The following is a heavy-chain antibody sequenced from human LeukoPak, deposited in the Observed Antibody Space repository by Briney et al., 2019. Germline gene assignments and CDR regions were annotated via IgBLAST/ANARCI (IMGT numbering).Heavy chain of an antibody. J-gene: IGHJ4*02. V-gene: IGHV3-30*18. Sequence: PGGSLRLSCAASGFTFSSYGMHWVRQAPGKGLEWVAVISYDGSNKYYADSVKGRFTISRDNSKNTLYLQMNSLRAEDTAVYYCAKDQSSTSCYLDYWGQGTLVTVSS. CDR3: AKDQSSTSCYLDY. CDR2: ISYDGSNK. CDR1: GFTFSSYG. D-gene: IGHD2-2*01.